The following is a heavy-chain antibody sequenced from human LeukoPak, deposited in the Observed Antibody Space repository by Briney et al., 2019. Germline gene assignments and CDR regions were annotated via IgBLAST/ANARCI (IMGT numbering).Heavy chain of an antibody. J-gene: IGHJ4*02. CDR1: GLTFRTYE. Sequence: GGSLRLSCAASGLTFRTYEMHWVRQAPGKGLEWVSYISSSGSTIYYADSVKGRFTISRDNAKNSLYLQMNSLRAEDTAISYCARDGDLTPAVPFDYWGQGTLVTVSS. V-gene: IGHV3-48*03. D-gene: IGHD6-25*01. CDR2: ISSSGSTI. CDR3: ARDGDLTPAVPFDY.